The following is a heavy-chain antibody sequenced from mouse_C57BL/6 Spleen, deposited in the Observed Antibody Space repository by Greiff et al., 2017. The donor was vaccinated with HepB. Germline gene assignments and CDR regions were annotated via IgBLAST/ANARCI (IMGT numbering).Heavy chain of an antibody. Sequence: VKLMESGPELVKPGASVKISCKASGYAFSSSWMNWVKQRPGKGLEWIGRIYPGDGDTNYNGKFKGKATLTADKSSSTAYMQLSSLTSEDSAVYFCSLYYYGSNYWYFDVWGTGTTVTVSS. CDR2: IYPGDGDT. D-gene: IGHD1-1*01. V-gene: IGHV1-82*01. CDR3: SLYYYGSNYWYFDV. CDR1: GYAFSSSW. J-gene: IGHJ1*03.